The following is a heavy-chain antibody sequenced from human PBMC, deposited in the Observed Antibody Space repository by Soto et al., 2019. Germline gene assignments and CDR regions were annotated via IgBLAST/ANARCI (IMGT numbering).Heavy chain of an antibody. V-gene: IGHV3-30-3*01. Sequence: RLSCAASGFTFSSYAMHWVRQAPGKGLEWVAVISNDGSNKYYADSVKGRFTISRDNSKNTLYLQMNSLRVEDTAVYYCARDPYTSGWYYFDYWGQGTLVTVSS. CDR2: ISNDGSNK. CDR3: ARDPYTSGWYYFDY. D-gene: IGHD6-19*01. CDR1: GFTFSSYA. J-gene: IGHJ4*02.